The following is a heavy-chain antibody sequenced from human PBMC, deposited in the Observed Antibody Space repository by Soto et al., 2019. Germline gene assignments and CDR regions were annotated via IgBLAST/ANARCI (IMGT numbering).Heavy chain of an antibody. D-gene: IGHD2-15*01. Sequence: RGSLLLSCAGSVFTFGDSYMSWIRQAPGKGLEWLSYISPGSRYPAYADSVKGRFTISRDNAKRSLYLQMMSLTAEDTAIYYCVRGGGRGLFDPWGQGTMVTVSS. CDR1: VFTFGDSY. V-gene: IGHV3-11*06. CDR2: ISPGSRYP. J-gene: IGHJ5*02. CDR3: VRGGGRGLFDP.